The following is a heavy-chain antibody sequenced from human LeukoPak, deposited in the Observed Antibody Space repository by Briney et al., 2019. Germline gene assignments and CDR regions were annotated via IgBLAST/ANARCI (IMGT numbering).Heavy chain of an antibody. Sequence: SETLSLTCAVYGGSFSGYYWSWIRQPPGKGLEWIGEINHSGSTNYNPSLKSRVTISVDTSKNQFSLKLSSVTAADTAVYYCARSSSKPRNVNYYYYYYMDVWGKGTTVTVSS. CDR3: ARSSSKPRNVNYYYYYYMDV. CDR2: INHSGST. J-gene: IGHJ6*03. D-gene: IGHD6-6*01. CDR1: GGSFSGYY. V-gene: IGHV4-34*01.